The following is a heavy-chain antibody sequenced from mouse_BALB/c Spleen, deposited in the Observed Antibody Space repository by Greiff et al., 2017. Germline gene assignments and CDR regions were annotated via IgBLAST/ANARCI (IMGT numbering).Heavy chain of an antibody. CDR1: GYTFTSYW. J-gene: IGHJ3*01. Sequence: QVQLQQPGAELVKPGAPVKLSCKASGYTFTSYWMNWVKQRPGRGLEWIGRIDPSDSETHYNQKFKDKATLTVDKSSSIAYIQLSSLTSEDSAVYYCARGYGNYEAWFAYWGQGTLVTVSA. CDR3: ARGYGNYEAWFAY. V-gene: IGHV1-69*02. D-gene: IGHD2-10*02. CDR2: IDPSDSET.